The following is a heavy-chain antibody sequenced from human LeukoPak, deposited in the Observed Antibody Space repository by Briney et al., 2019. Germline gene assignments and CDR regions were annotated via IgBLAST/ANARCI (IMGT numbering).Heavy chain of an antibody. Sequence: ASVKVSCKASGYTFTGYYMHWMRQSPGQGLEWMGWINLSTGGTNYAQKFQGRVTMTGDTSISTAYMELRRLRYDDTAVYYCASWAGGDEPVASFDYWGQGTLVTVSS. V-gene: IGHV1-2*02. CDR2: INLSTGGT. J-gene: IGHJ4*02. CDR3: ASWAGGDEPVASFDY. CDR1: GYTFTGYY. D-gene: IGHD3-10*01.